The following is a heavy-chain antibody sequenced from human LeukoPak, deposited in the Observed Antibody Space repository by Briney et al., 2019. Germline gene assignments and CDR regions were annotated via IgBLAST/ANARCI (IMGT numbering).Heavy chain of an antibody. J-gene: IGHJ4*02. CDR1: GFTFSSYA. CDR3: TRGRYSGSLERGFDY. V-gene: IGHV3-23*01. D-gene: IGHD1-26*01. CDR2: VSGSGGST. Sequence: GGSLRLSCAASGFTFSSYAMNWVRQAPGQGLEWVSAVSGSGGSTYHTDSVKGRFTISRDNSKNTLYLQMNSLRAEDTAVYYCTRGRYSGSLERGFDYWGQGTLVTVSS.